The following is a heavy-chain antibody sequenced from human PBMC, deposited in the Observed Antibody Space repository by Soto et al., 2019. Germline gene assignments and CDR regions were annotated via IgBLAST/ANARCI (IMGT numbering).Heavy chain of an antibody. Sequence: EVQLVESGGGLVQPGGSLRLSCAASGFTFSNYWMHWVRQAPGKGLVWVSRISSDGGSTDYADYVKGRFTISRDNAKNTLYLQMNSLSADDTAVYYCVRDHRRDYWGQGTLVTVSS. CDR3: VRDHRRDY. V-gene: IGHV3-74*01. CDR2: ISSDGGST. J-gene: IGHJ4*02. CDR1: GFTFSNYW.